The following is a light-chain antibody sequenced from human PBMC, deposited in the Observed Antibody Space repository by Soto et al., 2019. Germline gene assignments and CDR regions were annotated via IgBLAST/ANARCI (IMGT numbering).Light chain of an antibody. CDR1: QTIFGW. Sequence: DIQMTHSPATLSASVGDTVIITCRASQTIFGWLAWYQQKPGTAPNLLIYKASSLQRGVPSRFSGSGSGTEFTLTISSLQPDDFATYYCQQSHSSPYTFGKGTTLEMK. J-gene: IGKJ2*01. CDR2: KAS. V-gene: IGKV1-5*03. CDR3: QQSHSSPYT.